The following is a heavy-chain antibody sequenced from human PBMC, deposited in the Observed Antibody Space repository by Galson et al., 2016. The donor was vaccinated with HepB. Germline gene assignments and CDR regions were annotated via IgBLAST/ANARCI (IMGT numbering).Heavy chain of an antibody. D-gene: IGHD4-17*01. CDR3: ARDGSLGPTVTTGGHGMDV. Sequence: SLRLSCAASGFTFRSYGMHWVRQAPGKGLEWVAVIWYDGSNKYYADSVKGRFTISRDNSKNTLYLQMNSLRAEDTAAYYCARDGSLGPTVTTGGHGMDVWDQGTTVPVSS. CDR1: GFTFRSYG. J-gene: IGHJ6*02. CDR2: IWYDGSNK. V-gene: IGHV3-33*01.